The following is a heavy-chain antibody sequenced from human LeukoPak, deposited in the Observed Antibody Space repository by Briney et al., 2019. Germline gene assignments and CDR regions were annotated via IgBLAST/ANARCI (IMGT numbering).Heavy chain of an antibody. CDR2: INWNGDTT. D-gene: IGHD5-18*01. J-gene: IGHJ4*02. Sequence: PGGSLRLSCAASGFIFDDYGMTWVRQAPGKGLEWVSGINWNGDTTGYVDSVKGRFTISRDNGKNFLYLQMNSLRAEDTALYHCATTRGYNHGFAHDYWGQGTLVTVSS. CDR3: ATTRGYNHGFAHDY. CDR1: GFIFDDYG. V-gene: IGHV3-20*01.